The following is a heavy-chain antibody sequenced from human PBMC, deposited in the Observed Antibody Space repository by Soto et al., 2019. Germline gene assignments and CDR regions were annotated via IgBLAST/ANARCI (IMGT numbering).Heavy chain of an antibody. Sequence: GGSLRLSCAASGFTFSSYGMHWVRQAPGKGLEWVAVISYDGSNKYYADSVKGRFTISRDNSKNTLYLQMNSLRAEDTAVYYYAQDSSVYHNYIDYWGQGTLVTVSS. V-gene: IGHV3-30*03. D-gene: IGHD3-22*01. CDR2: ISYDGSNK. CDR3: AQDSSVYHNYIDY. J-gene: IGHJ4*02. CDR1: GFTFSSYG.